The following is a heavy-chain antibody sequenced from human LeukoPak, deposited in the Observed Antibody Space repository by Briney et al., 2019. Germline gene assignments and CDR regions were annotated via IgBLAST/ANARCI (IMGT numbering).Heavy chain of an antibody. CDR2: ISWNSGSI. Sequence: GRSLRLSCAASGFTFDDYAMHWVRQAPGKGLEWVSGISWNSGSIGYADSVKGRFTISRDNAKNSLYLQMSSLRADDTAVYYCATPTLGYCSGGSCRTSDYWGQGTLVTVSS. CDR1: GFTFDDYA. D-gene: IGHD2-15*01. J-gene: IGHJ4*02. CDR3: ATPTLGYCSGGSCRTSDY. V-gene: IGHV3-9*01.